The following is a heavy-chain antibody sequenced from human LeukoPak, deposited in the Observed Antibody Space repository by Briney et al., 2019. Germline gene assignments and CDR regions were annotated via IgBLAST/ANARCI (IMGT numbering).Heavy chain of an antibody. CDR3: ARIGRGSGWPPLGLPFGY. J-gene: IGHJ4*02. D-gene: IGHD6-19*01. Sequence: GGSLRLSCAASGFTFSSYWMSWVRQAPGKGLEWVANIKQDGSEKYYVDSVKGRFTISRDNAKNSLYLQMNSLRAEDTAVYYCARIGRGSGWPPLGLPFGYWGQGTLVTVSS. CDR1: GFTFSSYW. V-gene: IGHV3-7*01. CDR2: IKQDGSEK.